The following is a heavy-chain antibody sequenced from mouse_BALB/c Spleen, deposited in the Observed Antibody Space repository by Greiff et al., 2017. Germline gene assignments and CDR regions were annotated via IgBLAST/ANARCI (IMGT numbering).Heavy chain of an antibody. Sequence: VQLQQSGPELVKPGASVKISCKASGYTFTDYNMDWVQQSHGKSLEWIGDINPNNGGTIYNQKFKGKATLTVDKSSSTAYMELRSLTSEDTAVYYCARGGACAYGGQGTVVSVSA. J-gene: IGHJ3*01. CDR2: INPNNGGT. V-gene: IGHV1-18*01. CDR3: ARGGACAY. CDR1: GYTFTDYN. D-gene: IGHD1-1*02.